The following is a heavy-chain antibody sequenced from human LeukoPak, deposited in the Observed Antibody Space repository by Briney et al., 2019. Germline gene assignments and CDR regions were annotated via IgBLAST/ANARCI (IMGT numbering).Heavy chain of an antibody. CDR2: ISWNSGSI. CDR3: AKDGTGTTLDYYYYMDV. Sequence: SLRLSCAASGFTFSSYSMNWVRQAPGKGLEWVSGISWNSGSIGYADSVKGRFTISRDNAKNSLYLQMNSLRAEDTALYYCAKDGTGTTLDYYYYMDVWGKGTTVTVSS. D-gene: IGHD1-7*01. J-gene: IGHJ6*03. V-gene: IGHV3-9*01. CDR1: GFTFSSYS.